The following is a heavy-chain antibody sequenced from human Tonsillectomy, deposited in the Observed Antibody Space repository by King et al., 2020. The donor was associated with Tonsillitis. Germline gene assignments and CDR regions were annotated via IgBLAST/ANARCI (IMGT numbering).Heavy chain of an antibody. Sequence: VQLVQSGAEVKKPGSSVKVSCKASGGTFSSYAISWVRQAPGQGLEWMGGIIPIFGTANYAQKFQGRVTITADESTSTAYMELSSLRSEDTAVYYCARGLAVDIVATTGTLLDYWGQGTLVTVSS. D-gene: IGHD5-12*01. CDR1: GGTFSSYA. CDR3: ARGLAVDIVATTGTLLDY. J-gene: IGHJ4*02. CDR2: IIPIFGTA. V-gene: IGHV1-69*12.